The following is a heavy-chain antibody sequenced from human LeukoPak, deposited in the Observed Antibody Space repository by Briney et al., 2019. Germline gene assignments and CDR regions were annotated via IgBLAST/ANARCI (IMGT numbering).Heavy chain of an antibody. V-gene: IGHV1-2*02. Sequence: ASVKVSCKSSGYTFSVYYMQWVRQAPGQGLEWVGWVNPNSGGTNYAQKFQGRFTMTRDTSINTAYMEVSGLRSDDTAVYYCSRGAPAIAMTGTGLDYWGQGTLAAVSS. CDR2: VNPNSGGT. CDR3: SRGAPAIAMTGTGLDY. CDR1: GYTFSVYY. J-gene: IGHJ4*02. D-gene: IGHD6-19*01.